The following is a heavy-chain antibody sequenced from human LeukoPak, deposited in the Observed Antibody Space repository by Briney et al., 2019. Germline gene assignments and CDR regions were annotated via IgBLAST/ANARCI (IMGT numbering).Heavy chain of an antibody. D-gene: IGHD3-10*01. CDR1: GFTFSSYS. CDR3: ARVGYGSGSYFESEYFDY. CDR2: ISSSSSYI. Sequence: PGGSLRLSCAASGFTFSSYSMNWVRQAPGKGLEWVSSISSSSSYIYYADSVKGRFTISRDNAKNSLYLQVNSLRAEDTAVYYCARVGYGSGSYFESEYFDYWGQGTLATVSS. J-gene: IGHJ4*02. V-gene: IGHV3-21*01.